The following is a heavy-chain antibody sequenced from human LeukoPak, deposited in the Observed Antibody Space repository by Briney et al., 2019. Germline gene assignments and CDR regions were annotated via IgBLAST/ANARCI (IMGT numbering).Heavy chain of an antibody. CDR1: GFTFDDYG. CDR3: AKGGCSGGSCYFDY. Sequence: GGSLRLSCAASGFTFDDYGMHWVRQAPGKGLEWVAVISYDGSNKYYADSVKGRFTISRDNFKNTLYLQMNSLRAEDTAVYYCAKGGCSGGSCYFDYWGQGTLVTVSS. J-gene: IGHJ4*02. V-gene: IGHV3-30*18. D-gene: IGHD2-15*01. CDR2: ISYDGSNK.